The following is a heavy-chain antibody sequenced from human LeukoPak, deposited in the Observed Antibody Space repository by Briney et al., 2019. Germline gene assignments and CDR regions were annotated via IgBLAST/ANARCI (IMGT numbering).Heavy chain of an antibody. Sequence: ASVKVSCKASGYTFTSYGISWVRQAPGQGLEWMGWISAYNGNTNYAQKLQGRVTMTTDTSTSTAYMELRSLRSDDTAVYYCARGGPIAAAAFDAFDIWGQGIMVTVSS. J-gene: IGHJ3*02. V-gene: IGHV1-18*01. D-gene: IGHD6-13*01. CDR1: GYTFTSYG. CDR3: ARGGPIAAAAFDAFDI. CDR2: ISAYNGNT.